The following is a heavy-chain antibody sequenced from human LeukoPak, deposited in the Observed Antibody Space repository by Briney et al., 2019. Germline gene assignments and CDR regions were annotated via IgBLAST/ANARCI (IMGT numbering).Heavy chain of an antibody. V-gene: IGHV4-4*07. CDR2: IYTSGST. D-gene: IGHD2-15*01. CDR1: GGSISNYF. Sequence: SETLSLTCTVSGGSISNYFWSWIRQPAGKGLEWIGRIYTSGSTNYNPSLKSRVTMSVDTSKNQFSLKLSSVTAAHTALYYVAGKWRCGSCYGRYGMDVWGQGTTVTVSS. J-gene: IGHJ6*02. CDR3: AGKWRCGSCYGRYGMDV.